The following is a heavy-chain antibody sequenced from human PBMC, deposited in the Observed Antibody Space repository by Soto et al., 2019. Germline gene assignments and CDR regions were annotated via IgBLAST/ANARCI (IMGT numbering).Heavy chain of an antibody. D-gene: IGHD1-26*01. Sequence: QVQLQQWGAGLLKPSETLSLTCAVYGKSLSGYYWSWIRQPPGKALEWIGEINHSGNTNYNPSLKSRLTISVDTSTNQLFLNLSSLTAADTAMYYCARHHVRGRTIAGAAEFWGQGTLVTVSS. CDR1: GKSLSGYY. CDR3: ARHHVRGRTIAGAAEF. V-gene: IGHV4-34*01. J-gene: IGHJ4*02. CDR2: INHSGNT.